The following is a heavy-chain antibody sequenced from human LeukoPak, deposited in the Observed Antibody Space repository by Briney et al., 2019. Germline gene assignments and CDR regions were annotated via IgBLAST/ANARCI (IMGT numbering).Heavy chain of an antibody. V-gene: IGHV3-20*04. D-gene: IGHD6-13*01. CDR2: INWNGGST. CDR3: AKGLRGSSWVDY. CDR1: GFTFGNYG. J-gene: IGHJ4*02. Sequence: PGGSLRLSCAASGFTFGNYGMSWVRQAPGKGLEWVSGINWNGGSTGYADSVKGRFTISRDNSKNTLYLQMNSLRAEDTAVYYCAKGLRGSSWVDYWGQGTLVTVSS.